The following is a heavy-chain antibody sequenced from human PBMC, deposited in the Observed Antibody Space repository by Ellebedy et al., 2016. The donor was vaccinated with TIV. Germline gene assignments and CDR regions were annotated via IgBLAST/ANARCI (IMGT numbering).Heavy chain of an antibody. CDR3: ARQGGWHFDY. CDR1: GGSISSYY. J-gene: IGHJ4*02. D-gene: IGHD6-19*01. CDR2: IYYSGST. Sequence: MPSETLSLTCTVPGGSISSYYWSWIRQPPGKGLEWIGYIYYSGSTNYNPSLKSRVTISVDTSKNQFSRKLSSVTAADTAVYYCARQGGWHFDYWGQGTLVTVSS. V-gene: IGHV4-59*08.